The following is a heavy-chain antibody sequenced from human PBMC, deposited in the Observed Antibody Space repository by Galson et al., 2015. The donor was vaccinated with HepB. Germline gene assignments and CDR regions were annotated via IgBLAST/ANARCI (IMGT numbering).Heavy chain of an antibody. CDR1: GFTFSSYA. J-gene: IGHJ4*02. Sequence: SLRLSCAASGFTFSSYAMNWVRQAPGKGLEWVSAISGSGGSTYYADSVKGRFTISRDNSKNTLYLQMNSLRAEDTAVYYCAKDPLFGGNSHYFDYWGRGTLVTVSS. CDR2: ISGSGGST. D-gene: IGHD4-23*01. CDR3: AKDPLFGGNSHYFDY. V-gene: IGHV3-23*01.